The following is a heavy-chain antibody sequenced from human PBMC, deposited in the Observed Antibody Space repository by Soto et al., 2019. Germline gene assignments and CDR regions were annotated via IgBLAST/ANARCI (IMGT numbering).Heavy chain of an antibody. CDR1: GFTFSSYA. J-gene: IGHJ6*02. CDR2: ISGSGGST. Sequence: GGSLRLSCAASGFTFSSYAMSWVRQAPGKGLEWVSAISGSGGSTYYADSVKGRFTISRDNSKNTLYLQMNSLRAEDTAVYYCAKVVGRIAAAHGYYYYGMDVWGQGTTVTVSS. V-gene: IGHV3-23*01. D-gene: IGHD6-13*01. CDR3: AKVVGRIAAAHGYYYYGMDV.